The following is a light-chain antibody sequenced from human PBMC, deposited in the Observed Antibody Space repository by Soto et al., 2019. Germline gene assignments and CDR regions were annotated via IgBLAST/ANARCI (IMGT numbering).Light chain of an antibody. Sequence: EIVLKESPGTLSLHEGERSTLSCSASRDVSRGLLAWYQQRPGQAPRLLIYGASTRATGIPDRFSGSGSGTDFTLTISRLEPEDFALYHCQQYGSASINCGKGTRLEIK. CDR1: RDVSRGL. CDR3: QQYGSASIN. CDR2: GAS. V-gene: IGKV3-20*01. J-gene: IGKJ5*01.